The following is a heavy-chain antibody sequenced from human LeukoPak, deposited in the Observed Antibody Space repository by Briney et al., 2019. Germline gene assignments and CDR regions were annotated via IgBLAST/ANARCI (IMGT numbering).Heavy chain of an antibody. Sequence: SETLSLTCTVSGGSITSSYWSWIRQPPGKGLEWIGYIYYSGSTNYNPSLKSRVTISVDTSKNQFSLELSSVTAADTAVYYCARGRGPDYWGQGTRVTVSS. V-gene: IGHV4-59*08. J-gene: IGHJ4*02. D-gene: IGHD5-12*01. CDR2: IYYSGST. CDR3: ARGRGPDY. CDR1: GGSITSSY.